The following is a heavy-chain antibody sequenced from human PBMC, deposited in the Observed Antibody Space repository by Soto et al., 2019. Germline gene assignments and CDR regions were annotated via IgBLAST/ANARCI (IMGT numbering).Heavy chain of an antibody. CDR2: GSGSNGNP. Sequence: QVQLVQSGDEVKSPGASVKVSCKASGYDLTTHGLSWVRQAPGQGLEWMGWGSGSNGNPYYAQTLKGRVTMTTDTSTATAYMELNSLTSDDTAVYYCARGGFYHRTGYNPPDGLDLWGQGTLVIVSS. V-gene: IGHV1-18*01. D-gene: IGHD1-1*01. CDR3: ARGGFYHRTGYNPPDGLDL. CDR1: GYDLTTHG. J-gene: IGHJ3*01.